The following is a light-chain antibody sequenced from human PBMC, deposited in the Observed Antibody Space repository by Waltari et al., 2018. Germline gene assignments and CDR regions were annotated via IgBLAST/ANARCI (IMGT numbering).Light chain of an antibody. CDR1: QSLLRHNGYYY. CDR3: MQALETRT. V-gene: IGKV2-28*01. CDR2: LGS. Sequence: DLVMTQSPLSMSVTPGEPASSSRSSSQSLLRHNGYYYLDWYLQKPGQAHQLLIYLGSKRATGVRARFRGSGSGTDFTLKISRVEGEDVGVYYCMQALETRTFGQGTRLEIK. J-gene: IGKJ5*01.